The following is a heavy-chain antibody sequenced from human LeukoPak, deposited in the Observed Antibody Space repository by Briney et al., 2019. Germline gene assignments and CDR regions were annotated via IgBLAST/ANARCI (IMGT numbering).Heavy chain of an antibody. D-gene: IGHD3-3*01. Sequence: SQTLSLTCTVSGGSISSGSYYWSWILQPAGKGLEWIGRIYTSGSTNYNPSLKSRVTMSVDTSKNQFSLKLSSVTAADTAVYYCARDSRGFWSGYGDPFDYWGQGTLVTVSS. V-gene: IGHV4-61*02. J-gene: IGHJ4*02. CDR3: ARDSRGFWSGYGDPFDY. CDR2: IYTSGST. CDR1: GGSISSGSYY.